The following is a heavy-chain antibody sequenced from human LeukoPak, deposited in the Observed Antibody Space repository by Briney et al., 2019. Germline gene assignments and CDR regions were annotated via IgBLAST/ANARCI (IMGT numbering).Heavy chain of an antibody. CDR3: ARGRAMVRGDTPLFGY. CDR2: ISSSSSYI. D-gene: IGHD3-10*01. V-gene: IGHV3-21*01. J-gene: IGHJ4*02. Sequence: GGSLRLSCAASGFTFSSYSMNWVRQAPGKGLEWVSSISSSSSYIYYADSVKGRFTISRDNAKYSQYLQMNSLRAEDTAVYYCARGRAMVRGDTPLFGYWGQGTLVTVSS. CDR1: GFTFSSYS.